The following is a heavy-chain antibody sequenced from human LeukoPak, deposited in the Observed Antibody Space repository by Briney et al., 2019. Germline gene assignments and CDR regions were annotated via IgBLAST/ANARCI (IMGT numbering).Heavy chain of an antibody. CDR2: IYYSGST. V-gene: IGHV4-59*01. J-gene: IGHJ4*02. CDR1: GGSISSYY. CDR3: ARGGAYCGGDCYSHDY. Sequence: PSETLSLTCTVSGGSISSYYWSWIRQPPGKGLEWIGYIYYSGSTNYNPSLKSRVTISVDTSKNQFSLKLSSVTAADTAVYYCARGGAYCGGDCYSHDYWGQGTLVTVSS. D-gene: IGHD2-21*02.